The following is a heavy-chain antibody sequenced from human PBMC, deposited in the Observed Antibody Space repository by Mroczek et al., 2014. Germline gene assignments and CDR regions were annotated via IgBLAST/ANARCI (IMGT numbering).Heavy chain of an antibody. CDR1: GYTFTSYG. V-gene: IGHV1-18*01. J-gene: IGHJ6*02. D-gene: IGHD5-18*01. Sequence: SGAEVKKPGASVKVSCKASGYTFTSYGISWVRQAPGQGLEWMGWISAYNGNTNYAQKLQGRVTMTTDTSTSTAYMELRSLRSDDTAVYYCAREGPVDTAMVRGYGYYYGMDVWGQGTTVTVSS. CDR2: ISAYNGNT. CDR3: AREGPVDTAMVRGYGYYYGMDV.